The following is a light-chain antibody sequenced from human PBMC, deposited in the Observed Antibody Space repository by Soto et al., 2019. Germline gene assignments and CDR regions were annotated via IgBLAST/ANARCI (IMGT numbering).Light chain of an antibody. V-gene: IGKV3-20*01. CDR2: GAS. Sequence: EIVLTQSPGTLSLSPGERTTLSCRASQSISSSYLAWYQQKPGQAPRLLVYGASSRATGIPDRFSGSGSGTDFTLTISRLEPEYFALYYCQQYSSTIWTLGQGTKVEIK. CDR1: QSISSSY. J-gene: IGKJ1*01. CDR3: QQYSSTIWT.